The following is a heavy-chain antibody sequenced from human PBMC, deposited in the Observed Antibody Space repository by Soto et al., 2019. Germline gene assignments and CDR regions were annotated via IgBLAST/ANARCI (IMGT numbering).Heavy chain of an antibody. J-gene: IGHJ5*02. Sequence: EVQLVESGGGLVKPGGSLRLSCAASGFTFSSYSMNWVRQAPEKGLEWVSSISSSSSYIYYADSVKGRFTISRDNAKNSLYLQMNSLRAEDTAVYYCARAAGGIVYRNWFDPWGQGTLVTVSS. CDR3: ARAAGGIVYRNWFDP. D-gene: IGHD2-8*01. V-gene: IGHV3-21*01. CDR1: GFTFSSYS. CDR2: ISSSSSYI.